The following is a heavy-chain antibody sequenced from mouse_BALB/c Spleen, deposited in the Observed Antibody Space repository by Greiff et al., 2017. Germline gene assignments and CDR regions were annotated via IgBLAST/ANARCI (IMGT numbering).Heavy chain of an antibody. V-gene: IGHV5-17*02. CDR2: ISSGSSTI. J-gene: IGHJ3*01. Sequence: EVHLVESGGGLVQPGGSRKLSCAASGFTFSSFGMHWVRQAPEKGLEWVAYISSGSSTIYYADTVKGRFTISRDNPKNTLFLQMTSLRSEDTAMYYCARCGNPWFAYWGQGTLVTVSA. CDR3: ARCGNPWFAY. CDR1: GFTFSSFG. D-gene: IGHD2-1*01.